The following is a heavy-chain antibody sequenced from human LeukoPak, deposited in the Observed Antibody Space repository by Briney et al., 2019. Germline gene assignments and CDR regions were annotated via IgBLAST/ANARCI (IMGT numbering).Heavy chain of an antibody. D-gene: IGHD3-22*01. CDR3: ARGAGSYYYDSSGYHTYYYMDV. CDR2: INHSGGT. J-gene: IGHJ6*03. V-gene: IGHV4-39*07. CDR1: GGSISSSGYY. Sequence: SETLSLTCTVSGGSISSSGYYWVWIRQPPGKGLEWIGEINHSGGTNYNPSLKSRVTISVDTSKNQFSLKLSSVTAADTAVYYCARGAGSYYYDSSGYHTYYYMDVWGKGTTVTVSS.